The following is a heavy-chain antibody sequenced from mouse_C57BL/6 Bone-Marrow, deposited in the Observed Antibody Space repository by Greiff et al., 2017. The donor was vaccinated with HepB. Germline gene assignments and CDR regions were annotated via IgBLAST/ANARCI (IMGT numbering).Heavy chain of an antibody. Sequence: VQLQQSGAELVRPGASVTLSCKASGYTFTDYEMHWVKQTPVHGLEWIGAIDPETGGTAYNQKFKGKAILTADKSSSTAYMELRSLTSEDSAVYYCTRKYDDQAWFAYWGQGSLVTVAA. CDR1: GYTFTDYE. J-gene: IGHJ3*01. CDR2: IDPETGGT. D-gene: IGHD2-3*01. CDR3: TRKYDDQAWFAY. V-gene: IGHV1-15*01.